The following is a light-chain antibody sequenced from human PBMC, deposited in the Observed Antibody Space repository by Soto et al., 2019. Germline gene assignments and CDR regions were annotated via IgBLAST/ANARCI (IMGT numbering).Light chain of an antibody. CDR2: VGTGGIVG. Sequence: QSVLTQPPPASASLGAPAPLTSTRGTGYGNYKGNWYQQRPGKGPRFVMRVGTGGIVGSKGDGIPDRFSVLGSGLNRYLTIKNIQEEDESDYHCRTDHGSGSNFVYVFGGGTKLTVL. CDR1: TGYGNYK. J-gene: IGLJ2*01. V-gene: IGLV9-49*01. CDR3: RTDHGSGSNFVYV.